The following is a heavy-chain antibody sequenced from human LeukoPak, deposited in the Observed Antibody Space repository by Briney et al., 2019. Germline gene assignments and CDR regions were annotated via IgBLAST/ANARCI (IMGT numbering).Heavy chain of an antibody. CDR2: IYYSGST. Sequence: PSETLSLTCTVSGGSISSYYWSWIRQPPGKGLEWIGYIYYSGSTNYNPSLKSRVTISVDTSKNQFSLKLSSVTAADTAVYYCARLRIAAAGRDYWGQGTLVTVSS. D-gene: IGHD6-13*01. V-gene: IGHV4-59*08. J-gene: IGHJ4*02. CDR3: ARLRIAAAGRDY. CDR1: GGSISSYY.